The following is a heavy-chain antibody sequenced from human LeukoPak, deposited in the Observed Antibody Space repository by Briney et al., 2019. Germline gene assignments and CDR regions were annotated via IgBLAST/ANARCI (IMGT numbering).Heavy chain of an antibody. V-gene: IGHV1-2*06. Sequence: ASVKVSCKASGYTFTDYYMHWVRQAPGQGLEWMGRINPNNGGTNYAQRFQDRGTMTRDTSITTAYMELSSLKSDDTAVYYCARACSGGICYSDNWFDPWGQGTLVTVSS. CDR1: GYTFTDYY. CDR3: ARACSGGICYSDNWFDP. J-gene: IGHJ5*02. CDR2: INPNNGGT. D-gene: IGHD2-15*01.